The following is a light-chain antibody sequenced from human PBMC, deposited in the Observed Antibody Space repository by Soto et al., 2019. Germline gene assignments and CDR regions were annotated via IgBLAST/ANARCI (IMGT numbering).Light chain of an antibody. V-gene: IGKV1-5*01. J-gene: IGKJ1*01. CDR1: QSVSNW. CDR3: QQYDSYSWT. CDR2: DVS. Sequence: DIPMTQSPSTLSASVGERVTITCRASQSVSNWLAWYQQKPGKAPNLLIYDVSSLESGVPSRFSGSGSGTEFILTISSLQPDDFATYYCQQYDSYSWTFGQGTKVEMK.